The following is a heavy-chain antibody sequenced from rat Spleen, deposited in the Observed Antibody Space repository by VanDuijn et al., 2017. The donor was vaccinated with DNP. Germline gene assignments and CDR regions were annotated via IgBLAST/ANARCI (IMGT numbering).Heavy chain of an antibody. D-gene: IGHD1-10*01. J-gene: IGHJ4*01. V-gene: IGHV2-6*01. CDR2: MSSGGST. Sequence: QVQLKESGPGLVQPSQTLSLTCTVSGFSLTSYTVNWVRQPPGKGLEWIAAMSSGGSTYYNSALKSRLSISRDTSKSQVFLKMNSLQTEDTAMYFCALNNYFDYWGQGTSVTVSS. CDR3: ALNNYFDY. CDR1: GFSLTSYT.